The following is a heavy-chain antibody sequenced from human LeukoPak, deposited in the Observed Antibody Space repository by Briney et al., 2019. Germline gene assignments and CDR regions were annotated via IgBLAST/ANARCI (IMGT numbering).Heavy chain of an antibody. J-gene: IGHJ4*02. CDR2: INPNSGGT. D-gene: IGHD2-2*01. V-gene: IGHV1-2*02. CDR1: GYTFTGYY. CDR3: ARGLVPAAWYYFDY. Sequence: GASVKVSCKASGYTFTGYYMNWVRQAPGQGLEWMGWINPNSGGTNYAQKFQGRVTMTRDTSISTAYMELSRLRSDDTAVYYCARGLVPAAWYYFDYWGQGTLVTVSS.